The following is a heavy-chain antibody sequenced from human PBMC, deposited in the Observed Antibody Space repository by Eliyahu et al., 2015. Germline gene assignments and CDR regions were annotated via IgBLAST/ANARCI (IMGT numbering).Heavy chain of an antibody. CDR3: AKDRGTWLADAFDF. J-gene: IGHJ3*01. Sequence: EVHLLESGGGLVQPGGSLXLSXVGSGFPFXXDYAMGWVRQAPGKGLEWVSSINSNSRNTYYADFAKGRFTISRDNSKNTLFLQMNSLGAEDTAIYYCAKDRGTWLADAFDFWGQGTVVTVSS. CDR1: GFPFXXDYA. CDR2: INSNSRNT. D-gene: IGHD3-10*01. V-gene: IGHV3-23*01.